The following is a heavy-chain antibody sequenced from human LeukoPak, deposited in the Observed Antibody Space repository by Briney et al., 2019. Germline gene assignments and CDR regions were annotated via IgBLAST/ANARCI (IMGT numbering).Heavy chain of an antibody. J-gene: IGHJ3*02. CDR2: INPNSGGT. CDR1: RYTFTGYY. V-gene: IGHV1-2*02. Sequence: GASLKVSCKAARYTFTGYYMHWVRQAPGQGLEWMGWINPNSGGTNYAQKFQGRVTMTRDTSISTAYMELSRLTSDDTAVYYCARDPPIGGADVFDIWGQGTMVTVSS. D-gene: IGHD3-10*01. CDR3: ARDPPIGGADVFDI.